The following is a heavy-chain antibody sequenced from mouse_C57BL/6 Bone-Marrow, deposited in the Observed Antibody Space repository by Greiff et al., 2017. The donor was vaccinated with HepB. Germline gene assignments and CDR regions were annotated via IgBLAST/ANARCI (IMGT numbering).Heavy chain of an antibody. CDR1: GYTFTDYE. J-gene: IGHJ1*03. Sequence: QVQLQQSGAELVRPGASVTLSCKASGYTFTDYEMHWVKQTPVHGLEWIGAIDPETGGTAYNQKFKGKAILTADKSSSTAYMELRSLTSEDSAVYYCTRKIITTHVDVWGTGTTVTVSS. CDR3: TRKIITTHVDV. D-gene: IGHD1-1*01. CDR2: IDPETGGT. V-gene: IGHV1-15*01.